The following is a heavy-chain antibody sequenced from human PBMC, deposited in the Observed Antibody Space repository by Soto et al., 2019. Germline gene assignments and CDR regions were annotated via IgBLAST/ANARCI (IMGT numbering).Heavy chain of an antibody. CDR2: ISSSSSYI. V-gene: IGHV3-21*01. CDR3: ARGGSSTSFWVALPLD. D-gene: IGHD2-2*01. CDR1: GFTFSSYS. Sequence: GGSLRLSCAASGFTFSSYSMNWVRQAPGKGLEWVSSISSSSSYIYYADSVKGRFTISRDNAKNSLYLQMNSLRAEDTAVYYCARGGSSTSFWVALPLDWGQGTLVTVSS. J-gene: IGHJ4*02.